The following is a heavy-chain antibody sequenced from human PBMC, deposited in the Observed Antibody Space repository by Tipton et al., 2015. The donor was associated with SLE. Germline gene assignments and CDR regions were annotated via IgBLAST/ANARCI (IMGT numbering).Heavy chain of an antibody. J-gene: IGHJ4*02. CDR1: GGSISSYY. V-gene: IGHV4-59*01. Sequence: TLSLTCTVSGGSISSYYWSWIRQPPGKGLEWIGYIYHSGNTYYNPSLKSRVTISVDTSKNQFSLKLSSVTAADTAVYYCARGESLFDYWGQGTLVTVSS. CDR3: ARGESLFDY. CDR2: IYHSGNT.